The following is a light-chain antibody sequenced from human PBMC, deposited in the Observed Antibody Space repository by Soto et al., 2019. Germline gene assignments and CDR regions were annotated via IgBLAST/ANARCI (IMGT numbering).Light chain of an antibody. Sequence: DIQMTQSPSTLSASVGDRVTITCRASQSITKWVAWYQQKPGKAPKLLIYDASTLESGVPSRFSGSGSGAEFTLTIRSMQTADFANYYCQQYNSYSWTFGQGTKVDIK. CDR3: QQYNSYSWT. CDR1: QSITKW. J-gene: IGKJ1*01. CDR2: DAS. V-gene: IGKV1-5*01.